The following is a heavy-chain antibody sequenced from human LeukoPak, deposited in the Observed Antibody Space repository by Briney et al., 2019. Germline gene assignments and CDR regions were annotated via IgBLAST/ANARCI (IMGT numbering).Heavy chain of an antibody. CDR2: IIPILGIA. D-gene: IGHD3-10*01. J-gene: IGHJ4*02. V-gene: IGHV1-69*04. CDR3: ARSTYYGSGSYYVSAIDY. CDR1: GGTFSSYA. Sequence: VASVKVSCKASGGTFSSYAISWVRQAPGQGLEWMGRIIPILGIANYAQKFQGRVTITADKSTSTAYMELSSLRSEDTAVYYCARSTYYGSGSYYVSAIDYWGQGTLVTVSS.